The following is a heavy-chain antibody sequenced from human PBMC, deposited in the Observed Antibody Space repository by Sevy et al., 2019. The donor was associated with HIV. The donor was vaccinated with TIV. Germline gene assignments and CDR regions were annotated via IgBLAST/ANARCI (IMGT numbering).Heavy chain of an antibody. V-gene: IGHV3-30-3*01. J-gene: IGHJ4*02. CDR3: ARNGGIAVAGDFDY. Sequence: GGSLRLSCAASGFTFSSYAMHWVRQAPCKGLEWVAVISYDGSNKYYADSVKGRFTISRDNSKNTLYLQMNSLRAEDTAVYYCARNGGIAVAGDFDYWGQGTLVTVSS. CDR2: ISYDGSNK. D-gene: IGHD6-19*01. CDR1: GFTFSSYA.